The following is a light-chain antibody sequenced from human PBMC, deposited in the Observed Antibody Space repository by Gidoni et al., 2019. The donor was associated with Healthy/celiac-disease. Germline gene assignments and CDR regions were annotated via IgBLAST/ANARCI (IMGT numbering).Light chain of an antibody. V-gene: IGKV3-20*01. CDR3: QQNGSSPWT. CDR1: QRVSSSY. Sequence: EIVLTQSPGTLSLSPGERATLSCRASQRVSSSYLAWYQQKPGQAPRLLIYGASSRATGIPERFSGSGSGTDFTLTISRLEPEDFAVYYCQQNGSSPWTFXXXTKVEIK. J-gene: IGKJ1*01. CDR2: GAS.